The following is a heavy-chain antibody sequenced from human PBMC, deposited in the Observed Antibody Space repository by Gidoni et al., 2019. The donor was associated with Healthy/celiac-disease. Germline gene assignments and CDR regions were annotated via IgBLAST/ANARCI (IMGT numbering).Heavy chain of an antibody. CDR3: ARDAGSGWSEYFQH. CDR1: GSPFSSYS. V-gene: IGHV3-48*02. Sequence: EVQLVESGGGLVQPGGSLRLSCAASGSPFSSYSMHWVRQAPGKGLGWVSYISSSSSTIYYADSVKGRFTISRDNAKNSLYLQMNSLRDEDTAVYYCARDAGSGWSEYFQHWGQGTLVTVSS. J-gene: IGHJ1*01. CDR2: ISSSSSTI. D-gene: IGHD6-19*01.